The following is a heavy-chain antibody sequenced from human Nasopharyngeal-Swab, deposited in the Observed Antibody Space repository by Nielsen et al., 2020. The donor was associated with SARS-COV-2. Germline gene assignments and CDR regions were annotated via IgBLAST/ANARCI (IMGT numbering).Heavy chain of an antibody. J-gene: IGHJ6*02. CDR2: IYYSGSS. CDR1: GGSISSSSYY. D-gene: IGHD6-13*01. Sequence: SETLSLTCTVSGGSISSSSYYWGWIRQPPGKGLEWIGSIYYSGSSYYNPSLKSRVTISVDTSKNQFSLKLSSVTAADTAVYYCVGSSWYGDYYDYYGMDVWGHGTTVTVSS. V-gene: IGHV4-39*07. CDR3: VGSSWYGDYYDYYGMDV.